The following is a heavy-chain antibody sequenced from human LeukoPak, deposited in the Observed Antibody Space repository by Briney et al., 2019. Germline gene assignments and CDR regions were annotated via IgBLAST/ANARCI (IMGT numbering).Heavy chain of an antibody. Sequence: SETLSLTCTVSGGYISSSSYYWGWIRQPQGKGLEWGGRIYYSGSTYYNPYLKSRVTISVDTSKNQFYLKLSSVTAPDTAVYCCARGVYDSSGYSLFGAFDIWGQGTMVTVSS. CDR2: IYYSGST. V-gene: IGHV4-39*07. CDR3: ARGVYDSSGYSLFGAFDI. D-gene: IGHD3-22*01. CDR1: GGYISSSSYY. J-gene: IGHJ3*02.